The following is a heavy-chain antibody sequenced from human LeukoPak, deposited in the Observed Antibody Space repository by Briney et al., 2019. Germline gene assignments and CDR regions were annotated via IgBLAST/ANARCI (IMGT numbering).Heavy chain of an antibody. CDR2: IYNSGNT. J-gene: IGHJ4*02. Sequence: SETLSVTCTVSGGSISNYYWTCIRQPPGKGLESIGYIYNSGNTNYNPSLKSRVTISVDTSKNQFSLELSSVTTSDTAVYYCARALYSASWSYWGPGTLVTDSS. CDR3: ARALYSASWSY. CDR1: GGSISNYY. V-gene: IGHV4-59*01. D-gene: IGHD6-13*01.